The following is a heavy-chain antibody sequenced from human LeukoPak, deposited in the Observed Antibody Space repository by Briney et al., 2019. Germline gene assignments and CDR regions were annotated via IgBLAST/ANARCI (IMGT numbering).Heavy chain of an antibody. Sequence: SETLSLTCAVYGGSFSGYYWSWIRQPPGKGLEWIGEINHSGSTNYNPSLKSRVTISVDTSKNQFSLKLSSVTAADTAVYYCARWTNCGGDCFYLDYWGQGTLVTVSS. V-gene: IGHV4-34*01. D-gene: IGHD2-21*02. J-gene: IGHJ4*02. CDR1: GGSFSGYY. CDR3: ARWTNCGGDCFYLDY. CDR2: INHSGST.